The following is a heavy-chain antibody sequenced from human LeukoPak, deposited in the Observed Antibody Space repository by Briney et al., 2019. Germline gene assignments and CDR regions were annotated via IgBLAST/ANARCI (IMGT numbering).Heavy chain of an antibody. CDR3: ARHYYDSSGYYRFDY. Sequence: SETLSLTCTVSGGSISSYYWSWIRQPAGKGLEWIGRIYTSGSTNYNPSLKSRVTMSVDTSKNQFSLKLSSVTAADTAVYYRARHYYDSSGYYRFDYWGQGTLVTVSS. V-gene: IGHV4-4*07. J-gene: IGHJ4*02. CDR1: GGSISSYY. CDR2: IYTSGST. D-gene: IGHD3-22*01.